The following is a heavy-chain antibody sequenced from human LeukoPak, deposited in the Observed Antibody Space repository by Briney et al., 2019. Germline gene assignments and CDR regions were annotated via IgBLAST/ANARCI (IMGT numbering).Heavy chain of an antibody. J-gene: IGHJ4*02. V-gene: IGHV4-61*02. D-gene: IGHD6-19*01. CDR3: ARVIAVAAKGGYYFDY. Sequence: SETLSLTCTVSGGPISSGSYYWSWIRQPAGTGLEWIGRIYTSGSTNYNPSLKSRVTISVDTSKNQFSLKLSSVTAADTAVYYCARVIAVAAKGGYYFDYWGQGTLVTVSS. CDR2: IYTSGST. CDR1: GGPISSGSYY.